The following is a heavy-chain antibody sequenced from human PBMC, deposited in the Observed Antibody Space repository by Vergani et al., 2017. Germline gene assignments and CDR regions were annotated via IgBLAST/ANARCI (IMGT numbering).Heavy chain of an antibody. V-gene: IGHV3-20*04. CDR1: GFTFDDYG. Sequence: EVQLVESGGGVVRPGGSLRLSCAASGFTFDDYGMSWVRQAPGKGLEWVSGINWNGGSTGYADSVKGRFTISRDNAKNTLYLQMNSLRAEDTAVYYCARDLLPNYDFWSGYSHAYYYYYGMDVWGQGTTVTVSS. J-gene: IGHJ6*02. CDR2: INWNGGST. CDR3: ARDLLPNYDFWSGYSHAYYYYYGMDV. D-gene: IGHD3-3*01.